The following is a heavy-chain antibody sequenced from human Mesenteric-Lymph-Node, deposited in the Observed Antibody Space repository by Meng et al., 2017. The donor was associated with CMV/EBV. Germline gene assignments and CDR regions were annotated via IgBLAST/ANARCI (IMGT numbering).Heavy chain of an antibody. CDR2: MNPSGGYT. Sequence: FTSSAMKWVRQAPGQGREWMGIMNPSGGYTNYAQKFQGRVTMTRDTSTSTVYMELSSLRSEDTAVYYCARATYSSSSRVFPYYFDFWGQGTLVTVSS. V-gene: IGHV1-46*01. CDR1: FTSSA. J-gene: IGHJ4*02. CDR3: ARATYSSSSRVFPYYFDF. D-gene: IGHD6-6*01.